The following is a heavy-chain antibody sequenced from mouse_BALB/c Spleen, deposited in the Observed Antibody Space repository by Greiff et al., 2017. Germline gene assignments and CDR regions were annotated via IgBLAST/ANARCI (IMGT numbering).Heavy chain of an antibody. CDR1: GFSLTSYG. Sequence: VKVVESGPGLVAPSQSLSITCTVSGFSLTSYGVHWVRQPPGKGLEWLGVIWAGGSTNYNSALMSRLSISKDNSKSQVFLKMNSLQTDDTAMYYCAREGSYGNYRYAMDYWGQGTSVTVSS. D-gene: IGHD2-1*01. J-gene: IGHJ4*01. CDR3: AREGSYGNYRYAMDY. CDR2: IWAGGST. V-gene: IGHV2-9*02.